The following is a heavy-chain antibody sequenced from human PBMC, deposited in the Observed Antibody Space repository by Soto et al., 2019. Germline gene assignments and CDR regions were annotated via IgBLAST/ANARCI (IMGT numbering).Heavy chain of an antibody. CDR2: ISRDGSSK. CDR1: GFTFSRYA. CDR3: ARSRNGAVPDSINF. J-gene: IGHJ4*02. Sequence: QVPLVESGGGVVQPGGSLRLSCAASGFTFSRYAMHWVRQAPGEGLEWVAVISRDGSSKYYGDSVKGRFTVSRDNSNNTLYLSMTSLRPDDTAVFYCARSRNGAVPDSINFWGQGTLVTVSS. V-gene: IGHV3-30-3*01. D-gene: IGHD2-8*01.